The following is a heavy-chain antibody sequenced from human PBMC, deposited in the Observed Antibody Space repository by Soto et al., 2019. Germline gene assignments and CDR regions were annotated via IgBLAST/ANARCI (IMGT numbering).Heavy chain of an antibody. V-gene: IGHV3-23*01. CDR1: GFTFSSYA. CDR3: AKASESTLLRCLEWLLYYFDY. CDR2: ISGSGGST. Sequence: GGSLRLSCAASGFTFSSYAMSWVRQAPGKGLEWVSAISGSGGSTYYADSVKGRFSISRNNSKDTLYLQMKSLRAEDTSVSYGAKASESTLLRCLEWLLYYFDYWGQGTLVTVSS. J-gene: IGHJ4*02. D-gene: IGHD3-3*01.